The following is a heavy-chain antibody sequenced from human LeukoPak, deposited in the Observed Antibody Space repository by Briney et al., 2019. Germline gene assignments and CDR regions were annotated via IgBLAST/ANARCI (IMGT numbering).Heavy chain of an antibody. CDR1: GYTFTSYG. J-gene: IGHJ5*02. Sequence: ASVKVSCKASGYTFTSYGISWVRQAPGQGLEWMGWISAYNGNTNYAQKLQGRVTMTRDTSTSTVYMELSSLRSEDTAVYYCARARRGGSDQLLSPSGRSGYYPWGQGTLVTVSS. CDR3: ARARRGGSDQLLSPSGRSGYYP. V-gene: IGHV1-18*01. D-gene: IGHD3-3*01. CDR2: ISAYNGNT.